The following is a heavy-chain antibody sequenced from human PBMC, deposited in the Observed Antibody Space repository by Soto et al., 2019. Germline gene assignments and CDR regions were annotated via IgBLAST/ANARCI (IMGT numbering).Heavy chain of an antibody. Sequence: GGSLRLSCAASGFTFSSYAMHWVRQALGKGLEWVAVISYDGSNKYYADSVKGRFTISRDNSKNTLYLQMNSLRAEDTAVYYCARDAMITFGGVISAPNLDYYYYGMDFRGQRTTVTGSS. D-gene: IGHD3-16*02. CDR3: ARDAMITFGGVISAPNLDYYYYGMDF. V-gene: IGHV3-30-3*01. J-gene: IGHJ6*02. CDR1: GFTFSSYA. CDR2: ISYDGSNK.